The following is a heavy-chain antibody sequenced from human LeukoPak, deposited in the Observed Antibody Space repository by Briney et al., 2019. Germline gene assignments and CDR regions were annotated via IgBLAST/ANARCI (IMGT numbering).Heavy chain of an antibody. V-gene: IGHV5-51*01. D-gene: IGHD3-22*01. CDR1: GYSFINYW. Sequence: GESLKISCKGSGYSFINYWIGWVRQMPGKGLEWMGLIYPGDSDTSYSPSFQGQDNIAADKSISTAYLQWSSLKASDTAMYDCARQYYYDSSGSRSFDYWGQGTLVTVSS. J-gene: IGHJ4*02. CDR3: ARQYYYDSSGSRSFDY. CDR2: IYPGDSDT.